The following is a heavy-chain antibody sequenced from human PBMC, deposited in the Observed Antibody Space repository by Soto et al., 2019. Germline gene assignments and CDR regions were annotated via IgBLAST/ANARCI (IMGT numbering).Heavy chain of an antibody. CDR1: GFTFSSYS. CDR2: ISSSSSTI. J-gene: IGHJ6*03. D-gene: IGHD2-15*01. Sequence: GGSLRLSCAASGFTFSSYSMNWFRQAPGKGLEWVSYISSSSSTIYYADSVKGRFTISRDNAKNSLYLQMNSLRAEDTAVYYCARVVAATVDSYSSYMDTWGKETTLTVSS. CDR3: ARVVAATVDSYSSYMDT. V-gene: IGHV3-48*01.